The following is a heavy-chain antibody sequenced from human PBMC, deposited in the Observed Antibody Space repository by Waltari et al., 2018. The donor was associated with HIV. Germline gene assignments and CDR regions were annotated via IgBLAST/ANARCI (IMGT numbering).Heavy chain of an antibody. J-gene: IGHJ4*02. D-gene: IGHD4-17*01. Sequence: EVQLLASGGGLVQPGGSLRLSCAASGFTFSVLAMNWVPQAPGNGLEWVSRISGRGDTTNYADSVKGRFTISRDNSKNTLSLQINSLRVDDTAVYYCATLYSDYGDYWGQGALVNVSS. V-gene: IGHV3-23*01. CDR2: ISGRGDTT. CDR1: GFTFSVLA. CDR3: ATLYSDYGDY.